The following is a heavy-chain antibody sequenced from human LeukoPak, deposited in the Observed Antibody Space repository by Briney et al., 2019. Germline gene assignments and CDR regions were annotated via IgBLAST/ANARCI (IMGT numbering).Heavy chain of an antibody. D-gene: IGHD3-16*01. Sequence: PGGSLRLSCAASGFTFIRDLISSGPEAPGKWVWWVSNIKQDGSEKYYVDSVKGRFNISRDNAKNSLYLQMNSLRAEDTAVYYCARVWLWWGSLPDYWGQGTLVTVSS. CDR3: ARVWLWWGSLPDY. CDR1: GFTFIRDL. CDR2: IKQDGSEK. V-gene: IGHV3-7*01. J-gene: IGHJ4*02.